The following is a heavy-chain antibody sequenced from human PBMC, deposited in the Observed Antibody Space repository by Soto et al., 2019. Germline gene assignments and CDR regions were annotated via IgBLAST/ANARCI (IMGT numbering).Heavy chain of an antibody. CDR2: IYHSGST. V-gene: IGHV4-30-2*01. CDR3: ARAGIAAAGLDY. J-gene: IGHJ4*02. Sequence: SETLSLTCAVSGGSISSGGYSWSWIRQPPGKGLEWIGYIYHSGSTYYNPSLKSRVTISVDRSKNQFSLKLSSVTAADTAVYYCARAGIAAAGLDYWGQRTLVTVSS. CDR1: GGSISSGGYS. D-gene: IGHD6-13*01.